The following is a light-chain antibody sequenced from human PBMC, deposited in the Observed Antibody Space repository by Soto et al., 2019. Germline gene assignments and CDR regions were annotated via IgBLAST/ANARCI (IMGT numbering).Light chain of an antibody. CDR3: SSYAGSLYV. V-gene: IGLV2-8*01. J-gene: IGLJ1*01. Sequence: QSALTQPPSASGSPGQSVTISCTGTSSDVGAYNYVSWYQQHPGKAPKLMIYEVSKRPSGVPDRFSASKSGNTASLTVSGLQAEDEADYYCSSYAGSLYVFGTGTRSPS. CDR2: EVS. CDR1: SSDVGAYNY.